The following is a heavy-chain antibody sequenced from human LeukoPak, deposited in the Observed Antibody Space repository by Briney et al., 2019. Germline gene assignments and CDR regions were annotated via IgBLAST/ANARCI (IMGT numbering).Heavy chain of an antibody. CDR3: ARVGIPSYYYYMDV. J-gene: IGHJ6*03. CDR2: IIPIFGTA. V-gene: IGHV1-69*13. Sequence: ASVKVSCKASGGTFSSYAISWVRQAPGQGREWMGGIIPIFGTANYAQKCQGRVTITADESTSTAYMELTSLRSEDTGVYYCARVGIPSYYYYMDVWGKGTTVTVSS. D-gene: IGHD1-14*01. CDR1: GGTFSSYA.